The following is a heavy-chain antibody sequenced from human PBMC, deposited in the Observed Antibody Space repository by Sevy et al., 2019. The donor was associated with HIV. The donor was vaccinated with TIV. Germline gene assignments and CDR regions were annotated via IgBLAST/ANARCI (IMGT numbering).Heavy chain of an antibody. J-gene: IGHJ4*02. CDR3: ARDSGYCGGDCYGPGGY. D-gene: IGHD2-21*02. CDR1: GFTFSTYA. CDR2: ISYDGGNK. Sequence: GGSLRLSCAASGFTFSTYAMHWVRQAPGKGLEWVAVISYDGGNKKYLDSVKGRCTISRDDSKNTLYLQLNSLRAEDTAVYYWARDSGYCGGDCYGPGGYWGQGTLVTVSS. V-gene: IGHV3-30-3*01.